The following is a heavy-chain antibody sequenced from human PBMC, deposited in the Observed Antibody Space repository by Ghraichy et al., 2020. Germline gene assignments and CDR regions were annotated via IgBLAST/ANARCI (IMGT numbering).Heavy chain of an antibody. CDR1: GFTFSSYA. J-gene: IGHJ4*02. CDR3: AKVFEDIVVVGAHVDTAMVSSDRIVATILALDY. D-gene: IGHD5-18*01. CDR2: ISGSGGST. V-gene: IGHV3-23*01. Sequence: GGSLRLSCAASGFTFSSYAMSWVRQAPGKGLEWVSAISGSGGSTYYADSVKGRFTISRDNSKNTLYLQMNSLRAEDTAVYYCAKVFEDIVVVGAHVDTAMVSSDRIVATILALDYWGQGTLVTVSS.